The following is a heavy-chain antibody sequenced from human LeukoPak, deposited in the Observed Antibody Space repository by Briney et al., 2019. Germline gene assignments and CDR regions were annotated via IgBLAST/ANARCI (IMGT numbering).Heavy chain of an antibody. J-gene: IGHJ6*03. Sequence: KSSETLSLTCTVSGASISSHYWSWVRQPPGKGLEWIGYIYYSGSTNYNPSLKSRVTISVDTSKNQFSLKLSSVTAADTAVYYCARTSTYYDFWSGYYTGYYYYYYYMDVWGKGTTVTVSS. V-gene: IGHV4-59*11. CDR2: IYYSGST. CDR1: GASISSHY. D-gene: IGHD3-3*01. CDR3: ARTSTYYDFWSGYYTGYYYYYYYMDV.